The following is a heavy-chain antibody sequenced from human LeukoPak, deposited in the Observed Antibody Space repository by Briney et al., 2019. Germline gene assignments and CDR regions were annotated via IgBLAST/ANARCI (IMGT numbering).Heavy chain of an antibody. CDR1: GFTFSSYG. CDR3: ARGSTYYDSSGQVPFDY. D-gene: IGHD3-22*01. J-gene: IGHJ4*02. Sequence: QSGGSLRLSCAASGFTFSSYGMHWVRQAPGKGLEWVAVISYDGSNKYYADSVKGRFTISRDNSKNTLYLQMNSLRAEDTAVYYCARGSTYYDSSGQVPFDYWGQGTLVTVSS. V-gene: IGHV3-30*03. CDR2: ISYDGSNK.